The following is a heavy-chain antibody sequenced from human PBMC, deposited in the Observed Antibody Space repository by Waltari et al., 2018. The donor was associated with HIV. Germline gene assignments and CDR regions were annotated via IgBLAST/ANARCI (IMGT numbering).Heavy chain of an antibody. D-gene: IGHD3-3*01. V-gene: IGHV4-38-2*02. J-gene: IGHJ4*02. CDR3: AGTSYDLLQGYYFDS. CDR1: DYFISSDYY. CDR2: ISHSGIV. Sequence: QVQLQESGPGLVKPSETLSLTCSVSDYFISSDYYWGSIRLSPGRGLEWFGSISHSGIVVYNPSLKSRTTIVGKPSKNQFFLRLASATAADTAVYYCAGTSYDLLQGYYFDSWGQGRPVTVSS.